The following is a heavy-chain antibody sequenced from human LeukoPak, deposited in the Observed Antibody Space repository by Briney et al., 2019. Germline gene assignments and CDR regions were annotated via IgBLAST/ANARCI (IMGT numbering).Heavy chain of an antibody. CDR3: ARDRTHDAFDI. V-gene: IGHV1-8*03. CDR1: GYTFSGYY. Sequence: ASVKVSYKASGYTFSGYYMHWVRQAPGRGLEWMGWMNPNSGNTGYAQKFQGRVTITRNTSISTAYMELSSLRSEDTAVYYCARDRTHDAFDIWGQGTMVTVSS. CDR2: MNPNSGNT. D-gene: IGHD3/OR15-3a*01. J-gene: IGHJ3*02.